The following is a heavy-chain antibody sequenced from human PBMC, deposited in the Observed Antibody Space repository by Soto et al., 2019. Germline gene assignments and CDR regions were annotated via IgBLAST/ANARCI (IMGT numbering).Heavy chain of an antibody. D-gene: IGHD3-10*01. V-gene: IGHV3-7*01. CDR2: IRRDGFER. J-gene: IGHJ3*02. CDR3: ARSMGWRDTFDI. CDR1: GFPLCRSW. Sequence: WVPMRVSCAAAGFPLCRSWTHWDSHAPGKGLEWLANIRRDGFERCFLDSGKGRFTISRDNAKNSLYLQINSLRAEDTAVYYCARSMGWRDTFDIWGQGTMVTVSS.